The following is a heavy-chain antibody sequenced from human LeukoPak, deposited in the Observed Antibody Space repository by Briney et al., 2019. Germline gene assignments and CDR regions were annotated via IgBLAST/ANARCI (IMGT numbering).Heavy chain of an antibody. CDR1: GGTFSSYA. V-gene: IGHV1-69*06. CDR2: IIPIFGTA. CDR3: ARRQEIAARSSEYYYYYYYMDV. D-gene: IGHD6-6*01. Sequence: SVKVSCKASGGTFSSYAISWVRQAPGQGLEWMGGIIPIFGTANYAQKFQGRVTITADKSTSTAYMELSSLRSEDTAVYYCARRQEIAARSSEYYYYYYYMDVWGKGTTVTVSS. J-gene: IGHJ6*03.